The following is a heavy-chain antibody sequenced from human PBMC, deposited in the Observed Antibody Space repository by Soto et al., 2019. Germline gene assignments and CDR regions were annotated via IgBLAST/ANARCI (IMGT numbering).Heavy chain of an antibody. CDR2: FIAMLGTP. CDR3: ARGAMANFDY. CDR1: GGTFGSQG. D-gene: IGHD5-18*01. V-gene: IGHV1-69*13. J-gene: IGHJ4*02. Sequence: SVKVSCKASGGTFGSQGIAWVRQAPGQGLEWMGGFIAMLGTPTYAKKVQGRATISADESLTSSYLELRSLRSEDTGVYFCARGAMANFDYWGQGTVVTVPQ.